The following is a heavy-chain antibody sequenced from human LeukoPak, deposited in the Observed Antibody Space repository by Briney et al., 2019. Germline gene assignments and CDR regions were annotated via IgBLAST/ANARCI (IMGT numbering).Heavy chain of an antibody. CDR1: GFTFSSYD. D-gene: IGHD3-3*01. CDR2: IGTAGDT. CDR3: ARGNRYDFWSGYYLDY. V-gene: IGHV3-13*01. Sequence: PGGSLRLSCAASGFTFSSYDMHWVRQGTGKGLEWVSAIGTAGDTYYPGSVKGRFTISRENAKKSLYLQMNNLRAGDTAVYYCARGNRYDFWSGYYLDYWGQGTLVTVSS. J-gene: IGHJ4*02.